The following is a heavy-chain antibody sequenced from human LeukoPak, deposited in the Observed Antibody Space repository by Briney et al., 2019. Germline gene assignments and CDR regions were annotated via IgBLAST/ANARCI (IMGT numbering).Heavy chain of an antibody. J-gene: IGHJ5*02. Sequence: KSSETLSLTCAVSGGSISSGGYSWSWIRQPSGKGLEWIGYIYHSGSTYYNPSLKSRVTISVDTSKNQFSLKLSSVTAADTAVYYCARLRYNWNPSFFDPWGQGTLVTVSS. CDR3: ARLRYNWNPSFFDP. D-gene: IGHD1-20*01. CDR2: IYHSGST. V-gene: IGHV4-30-2*03. CDR1: GGSISSGGYS.